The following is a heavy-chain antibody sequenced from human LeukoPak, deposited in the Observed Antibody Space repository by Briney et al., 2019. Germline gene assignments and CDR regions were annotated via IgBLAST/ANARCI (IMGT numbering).Heavy chain of an antibody. CDR2: VYHSGST. CDR1: VYSIMSTFY. D-gene: IGHD4-23*01. Sequence: SETLSLTCTVSVYSIMSTFYWGWIRQSPGKGLGWIGNVYHSGSTYSNPSLRSRVTISVDTSKNQFSLKLSSVTAADTGVYYCARVSDDEHGGNSGAIYFESWGQGTVVTVPS. J-gene: IGHJ4*02. CDR3: ARVSDDEHGGNSGAIYFES. V-gene: IGHV4-38-2*02.